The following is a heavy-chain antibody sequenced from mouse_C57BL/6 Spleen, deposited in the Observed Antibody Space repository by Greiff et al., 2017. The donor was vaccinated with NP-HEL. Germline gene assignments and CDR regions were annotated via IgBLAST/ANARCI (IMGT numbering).Heavy chain of an antibody. Sequence: QVQLQQSGPELVKPGASVKISCKASGYSFTSYYIHWVKQRPGQGLEWIGWIYPGSGNAKYNEKFKGKATLTADPSSSTAYMQLSSLTYEDSAVYYCAITTVVGDWYFDVWGTGTTVTVSS. J-gene: IGHJ1*03. CDR3: AITTVVGDWYFDV. CDR2: IYPGSGNA. D-gene: IGHD1-1*01. V-gene: IGHV1-66*01. CDR1: GYSFTSYY.